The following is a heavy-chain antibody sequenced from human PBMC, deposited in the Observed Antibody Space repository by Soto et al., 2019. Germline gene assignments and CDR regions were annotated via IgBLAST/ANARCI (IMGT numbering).Heavy chain of an antibody. Sequence: SETLSLTCTVSGGSISSYYWSWIRQPPGKGLEWIGYIYYSGSTNYNPSLKSRVTISVDTSKNQFSLKLSSVTAADTAVYYCARDSHYYGSGSYSAFDIWGQGTMVTVSS. CDR1: GGSISSYY. CDR2: IYYSGST. D-gene: IGHD3-10*01. CDR3: ARDSHYYGSGSYSAFDI. V-gene: IGHV4-59*01. J-gene: IGHJ3*02.